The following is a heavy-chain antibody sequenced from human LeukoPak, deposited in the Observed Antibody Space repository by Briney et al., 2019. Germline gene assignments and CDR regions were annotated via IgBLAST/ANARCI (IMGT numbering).Heavy chain of an antibody. J-gene: IGHJ6*03. D-gene: IGHD1-26*01. V-gene: IGHV1-69*05. CDR1: GGTFSSYA. Sequence: ASVKVSCKASGGTFSSYAISWVRQAPGQGLEWMGRIIPIFGTANYAQKFQGRVTITTDESTSTAYMELSSLRSEDTAVYYCARSVSGSYYDYYYYMDVWGKGTTVTVSS. CDR2: IIPIFGTA. CDR3: ARSVSGSYYDYYYYMDV.